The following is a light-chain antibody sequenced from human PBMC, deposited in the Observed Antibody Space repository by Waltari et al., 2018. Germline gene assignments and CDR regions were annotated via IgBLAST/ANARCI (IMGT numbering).Light chain of an antibody. CDR2: DAS. J-gene: IGKJ2*01. CDR1: QSVGTY. Sequence: IVPTTSPAHPSLSPGEDGPPPCRASQSVGTYVAWYQQRPGQAPRLLIYDASNRATGIPARFRGSGSGTDFTLTISSLEAEDFAVYYCQQRSNWTPHTFGQGARLEIK. V-gene: IGKV3-11*01. CDR3: QQRSNWTPHT.